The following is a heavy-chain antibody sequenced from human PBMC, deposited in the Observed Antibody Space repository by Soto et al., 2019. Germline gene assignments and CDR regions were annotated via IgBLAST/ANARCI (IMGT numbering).Heavy chain of an antibody. V-gene: IGHV1-69*12. D-gene: IGHD2-15*01. CDR2: IIPIFGTA. Sequence: QVQLVQSGAEVKKPGSSVKVSCKASGGTFSSYAISWVRQAPGQGLEWMGGIIPIFGTANYAQKFQGRVTITADESTSTAYMELSSLRSEDTAVYYCARHPIYCSGGSCLEKGWFDPWGQGTLVTVSS. J-gene: IGHJ5*02. CDR1: GGTFSSYA. CDR3: ARHPIYCSGGSCLEKGWFDP.